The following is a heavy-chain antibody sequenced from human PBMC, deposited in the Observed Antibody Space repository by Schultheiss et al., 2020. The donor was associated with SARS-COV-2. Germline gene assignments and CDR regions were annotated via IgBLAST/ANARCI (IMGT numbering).Heavy chain of an antibody. CDR3: ARPLAGGQFKSHSLFDP. D-gene: IGHD1-26*01. CDR1: GFTFSDYW. J-gene: IGHJ5*02. Sequence: GESLKISCAASGFTFSDYWMHWVRQVPGKGLEWVSHTNNDGTYTGFADSVKGRFTISRDNARNTIYLQMNSLRVEDTAVYYCARPLAGGQFKSHSLFDPWGQGTLVTVSS. V-gene: IGHV3-74*01. CDR2: TNNDGTYT.